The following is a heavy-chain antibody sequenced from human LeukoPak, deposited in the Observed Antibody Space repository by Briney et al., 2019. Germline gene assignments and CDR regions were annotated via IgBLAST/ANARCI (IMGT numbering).Heavy chain of an antibody. D-gene: IGHD1-14*01. Sequence: SETLSLTCTVSGGSISSSSYYWGWIRQPPGKGLEWIGSIYYSGSTYYNPSLKSQVTMSVDTSKNQFSLKLSSVTAADTAVYYCASEDGMRFDPWGQGTLVTVSS. CDR2: IYYSGST. J-gene: IGHJ5*02. CDR1: GGSISSSSYY. CDR3: ASEDGMRFDP. V-gene: IGHV4-39*01.